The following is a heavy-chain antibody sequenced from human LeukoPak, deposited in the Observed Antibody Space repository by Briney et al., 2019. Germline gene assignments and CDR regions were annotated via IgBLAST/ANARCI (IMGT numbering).Heavy chain of an antibody. D-gene: IGHD5-18*01. CDR3: ARSRYKSGSLDY. CDR1: GGSISSYY. J-gene: IGHJ4*02. Sequence: SETLSLTCTVSGGSISSYYWNWIRQPAGKGLEWIGRIYTSGSTNYNPSLKSRVTMSVDTPKNQFSLNLISVTAADTAVYYCARSRYKSGSLDYWGQGTLVTVSS. V-gene: IGHV4-4*07. CDR2: IYTSGST.